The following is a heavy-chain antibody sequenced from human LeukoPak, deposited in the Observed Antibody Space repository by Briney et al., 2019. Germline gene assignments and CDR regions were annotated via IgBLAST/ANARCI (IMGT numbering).Heavy chain of an antibody. CDR2: IYHSGDT. CDR3: ARQASSWYEVEYYFDY. Sequence: SETLSLTCAVSGGSLSSSPWWRWVRQPPGKGLGWIGEIYHSGDTNYNPSLKSRVTISVDKAKHQFSLKLRSVTAADTAVYHCARQASSWYEVEYYFDYWGQGTLVTVSS. CDR1: GGSLSSSPW. J-gene: IGHJ4*02. V-gene: IGHV4-4*02. D-gene: IGHD6-13*01.